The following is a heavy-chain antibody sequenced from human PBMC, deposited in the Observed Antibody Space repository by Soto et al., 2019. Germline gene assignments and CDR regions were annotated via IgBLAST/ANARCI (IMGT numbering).Heavy chain of an antibody. CDR1: GYTFTNYG. J-gene: IGHJ5*02. CDR2: ISAYDGHT. V-gene: IGHV1-18*01. Sequence: ASVKVSCKASGYTFTNYGITWVRQAPGQGLEWMGWISAYDGHTNYAQRLQGRVSMTTDTSTTTAYMELRSLRSDDTAVYYCARAEGFLGSWGQGSLVTVS. D-gene: IGHD3-3*01. CDR3: ARAEGFLGS.